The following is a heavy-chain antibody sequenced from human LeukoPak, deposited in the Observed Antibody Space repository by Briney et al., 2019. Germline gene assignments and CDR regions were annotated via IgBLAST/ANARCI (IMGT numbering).Heavy chain of an antibody. V-gene: IGHV3-7*03. CDR3: ASPKTPSGSYGDFDY. Sequence: GGSLRLSCAASGFTFSSYWMSWVRQAPGKGLEWVANIKQDGSEKYYVDSVKGRFTISRDNAKNSLYLQMNSLRAEDTAVYYCASPKTPSGSYGDFDYWGQGTLVTVSS. CDR1: GFTFSSYW. D-gene: IGHD1-26*01. CDR2: IKQDGSEK. J-gene: IGHJ4*02.